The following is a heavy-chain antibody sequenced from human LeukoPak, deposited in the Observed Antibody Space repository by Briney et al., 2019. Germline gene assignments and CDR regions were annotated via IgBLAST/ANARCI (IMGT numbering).Heavy chain of an antibody. D-gene: IGHD3-16*01. CDR2: INHSGST. J-gene: IGHJ5*02. V-gene: IGHV4-34*01. CDR3: ARGRVWGSYNRFDP. CDR1: GGSFSGYY. Sequence: SGTLSLTCAVYGGSFSGYYWSWIRQPPGKGLEWIGEINHSGSTNYNPSLKSRVTISVDTSKNQFSLKLSSVTAADTAVYYCARGRVWGSYNRFDPWGQGTLVTVSS.